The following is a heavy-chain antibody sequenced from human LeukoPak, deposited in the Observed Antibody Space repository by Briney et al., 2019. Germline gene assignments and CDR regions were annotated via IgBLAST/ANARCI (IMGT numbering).Heavy chain of an antibody. CDR3: ARHHYDFWSGYYYYYYGMDV. J-gene: IGHJ6*02. CDR2: IYYGGGT. Sequence: KPSETLSLTCTVSGGSISSYYWSWIRQPPGKGLEWIGYIYYGGGTNYNPSLKSRVTISVDTSKNQFSLKLSSVTAADTAVYYCARHHYDFWSGYYYYYYGMDVWGQGTTVTVSS. V-gene: IGHV4-59*08. D-gene: IGHD3-3*01. CDR1: GGSISSYY.